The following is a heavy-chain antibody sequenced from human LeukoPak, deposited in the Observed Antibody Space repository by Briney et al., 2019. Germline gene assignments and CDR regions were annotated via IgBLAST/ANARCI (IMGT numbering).Heavy chain of an antibody. CDR3: AKDFSTRWYDAFDI. V-gene: IGHV3-30*18. J-gene: IGHJ3*02. Sequence: GGSLRLSCAASGFTFSSYGMHWVRQAPGKGLEWVAVISYDGSDKYYADSVKGRFTISRDNSKNTLYVQMNNLRAEDTAVYYCAKDFSTRWYDAFDIWGQGTMVTVSS. D-gene: IGHD6-13*01. CDR1: GFTFSSYG. CDR2: ISYDGSDK.